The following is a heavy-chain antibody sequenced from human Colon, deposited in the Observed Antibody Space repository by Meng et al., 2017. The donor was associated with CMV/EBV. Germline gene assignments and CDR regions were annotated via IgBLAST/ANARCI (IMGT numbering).Heavy chain of an antibody. J-gene: IGHJ4*02. Sequence: SGFTFIRYAMSWVRQAPGKGLEWVSGISGSGGSTYYADSVKGRFTISRDNSKNTLYLQMNSLRAEDTAVYYCAKGWGAYFDWWNFDYWGQGTLVTVSS. D-gene: IGHD3-9*01. CDR3: AKGWGAYFDWWNFDY. V-gene: IGHV3-23*01. CDR1: GFTFIRYA. CDR2: ISGSGGST.